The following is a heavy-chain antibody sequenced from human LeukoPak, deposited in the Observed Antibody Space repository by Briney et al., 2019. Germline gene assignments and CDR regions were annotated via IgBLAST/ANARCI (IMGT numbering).Heavy chain of an antibody. CDR1: GFTFSSYA. CDR3: AKMRFLEWSPYYFHY. CDR2: ISYDGSNK. D-gene: IGHD3-3*01. Sequence: GGSLRLSCAASGFTFSSYAMHWVRQAPGKGLEWVAVISYDGSNKYYADSVKGRFTISRDNSKNTLYLQMNSLRAEDTAVYYCAKMRFLEWSPYYFHYWGQGTLVTVSS. J-gene: IGHJ4*02. V-gene: IGHV3-30-3*02.